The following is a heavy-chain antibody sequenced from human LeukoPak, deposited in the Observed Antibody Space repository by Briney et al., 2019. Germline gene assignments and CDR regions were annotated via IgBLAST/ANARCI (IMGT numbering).Heavy chain of an antibody. D-gene: IGHD3-3*01. CDR2: IYYSGST. CDR3: ARARFLEWLLPSNYYYYGMDV. V-gene: IGHV4-59*11. CDR1: GDSISSHY. Sequence: NPSETLSLTCSVTGDSISSHYWSWIRQPPGKGLEWIGYIYYSGSTNYNPSLKSRITISVDTSKNQFSLKLSSVTAADTAVYYCARARFLEWLLPSNYYYYGMDVWGQGTTVTVSS. J-gene: IGHJ6*02.